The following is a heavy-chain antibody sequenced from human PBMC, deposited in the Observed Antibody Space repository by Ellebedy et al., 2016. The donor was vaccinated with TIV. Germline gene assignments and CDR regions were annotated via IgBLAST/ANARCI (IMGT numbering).Heavy chain of an antibody. CDR2: VSAHNDNT. Sequence: AASVKVSCKTSGYIFTSSGINWVRQAPGQGLEWMGWVSAHNDNTKYAQKVQGRVTMTADTSTSTSYMELKRLTSDDTAVYYCARRGRKVGASDYWGQGTLVTVSS. V-gene: IGHV1-18*01. CDR1: GYIFTSSG. J-gene: IGHJ4*02. D-gene: IGHD1-26*01. CDR3: ARRGRKVGASDY.